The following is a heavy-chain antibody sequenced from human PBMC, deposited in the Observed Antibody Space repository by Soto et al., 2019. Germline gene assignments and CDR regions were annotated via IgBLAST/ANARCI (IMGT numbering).Heavy chain of an antibody. V-gene: IGHV3-23*01. CDR1: GFTFSSYA. Sequence: GGSLRLSCAASGFTFSSYAMSWVRQAPGKGLEWVSDISGSGGSTYYADSVKGRFTISRDNSKNTLFLQMNSLRAEDTAVYYCAKAGYSSGSNWFDTWGQGTLVTVSS. D-gene: IGHD6-19*01. CDR3: AKAGYSSGSNWFDT. J-gene: IGHJ5*02. CDR2: ISGSGGST.